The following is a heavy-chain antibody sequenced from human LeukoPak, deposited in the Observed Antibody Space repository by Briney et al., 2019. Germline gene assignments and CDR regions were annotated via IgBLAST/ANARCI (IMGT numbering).Heavy chain of an antibody. Sequence: SETLSLTCTVSGGSISSGSYYWGWIRQPPGKGLEWIGSIYYSGSTYYNPSLKSRVTISVDTSKNQFSLKLSSVTAADTAVYYCANQAVAGTGGYYFDYWGQGTLVTVSS. CDR3: ANQAVAGTGGYYFDY. CDR2: IYYSGST. V-gene: IGHV4-39*01. CDR1: GGSISSGSYY. D-gene: IGHD6-19*01. J-gene: IGHJ4*02.